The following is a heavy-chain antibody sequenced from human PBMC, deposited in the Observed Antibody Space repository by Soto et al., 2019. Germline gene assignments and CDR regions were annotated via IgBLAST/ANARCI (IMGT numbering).Heavy chain of an antibody. D-gene: IGHD3-10*01. Sequence: GGSLRLSCAASGFTFSSYWMSWVHQAPGKGLEWVANIKQDGSEKYYVDSVKGRFTISRDNAKNSLYLQMNSLRAEDTAVYYCARDGPGSYCAGCRDAFDIWGQGTMVTVSS. CDR2: IKQDGSEK. CDR3: ARDGPGSYCAGCRDAFDI. J-gene: IGHJ3*02. V-gene: IGHV3-7*05. CDR1: GFTFSSYW.